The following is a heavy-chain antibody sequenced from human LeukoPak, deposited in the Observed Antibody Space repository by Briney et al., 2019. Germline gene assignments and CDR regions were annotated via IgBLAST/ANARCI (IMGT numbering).Heavy chain of an antibody. CDR1: GFTFSSYA. Sequence: GGSLRLSCAASGFTFSSYAMHWVRQAPGKGLEWVAVISYDGSNKYYADSVKGRFTISRDNSKNTPYLQMNSLRAEDTAVYYCARDGTYGSGSYYPNWGQGTLVTVSS. D-gene: IGHD3-10*01. CDR3: ARDGTYGSGSYYPN. CDR2: ISYDGSNK. J-gene: IGHJ4*02. V-gene: IGHV3-30-3*01.